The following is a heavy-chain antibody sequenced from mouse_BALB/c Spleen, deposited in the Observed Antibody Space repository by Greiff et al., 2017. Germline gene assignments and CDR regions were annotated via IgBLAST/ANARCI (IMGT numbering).Heavy chain of an antibody. J-gene: IGHJ2*01. CDR1: GFTFSSYT. CDR3: ARQGDGYYLDY. D-gene: IGHD2-3*01. Sequence: EVKVVESGGGLVQPGGSLKLSCAASGFTFSSYTMSWVRQTPEKRLEWVAYISNGGGSTYYPDTVKGRFTISRDNAKNTLYLQMSSLKSEDTAMYYCARQGDGYYLDYWGQGTTLTVSS. CDR2: ISNGGGST. V-gene: IGHV5-12-2*01.